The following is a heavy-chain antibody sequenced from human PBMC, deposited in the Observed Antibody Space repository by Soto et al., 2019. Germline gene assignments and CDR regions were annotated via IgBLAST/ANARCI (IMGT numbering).Heavy chain of an antibody. V-gene: IGHV3-30-3*01. Sequence: QVQLVESGGGVVQPGRSLRLSCAASGFTFSSYAMHWVRQAPGKGLEWVAVISYDGSNKYYADSVKGRFTISRDSSKNTLYLQMNSLRAEDTAVYYCARGARITIFGVVIDDAFDIWGQGTMVTVSS. D-gene: IGHD3-3*01. J-gene: IGHJ3*02. CDR2: ISYDGSNK. CDR3: ARGARITIFGVVIDDAFDI. CDR1: GFTFSSYA.